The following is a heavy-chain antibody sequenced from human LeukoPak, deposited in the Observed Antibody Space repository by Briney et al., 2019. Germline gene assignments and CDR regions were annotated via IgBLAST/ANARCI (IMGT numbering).Heavy chain of an antibody. CDR3: ANLYGDYGDY. D-gene: IGHD4-17*01. CDR2: ISGSGGSA. V-gene: IGHV3-23*01. Sequence: GGSLRLSRVASGFIFSSYAMSWVRQAPGKGLEWVSGISGSGGSAFYADSVKGRFTISRDNAKNTLYLEMNSLRAEDTAVYYCANLYGDYGDYWGQGNLVTVSS. J-gene: IGHJ4*02. CDR1: GFIFSSYA.